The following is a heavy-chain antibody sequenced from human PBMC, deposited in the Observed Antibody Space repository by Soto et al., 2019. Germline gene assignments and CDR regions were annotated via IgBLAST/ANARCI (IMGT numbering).Heavy chain of an antibody. V-gene: IGHV5-10-1*01. D-gene: IGHD2-15*01. CDR3: ARYCSSSSCSQLYGMDV. J-gene: IGHJ6*02. CDR2: IDTSYSYS. Sequence: GESLKISCKGSGYSFTKYWIVWVRQVPGKGLEWMGRIDTSYSYSHYSPSFQGHVTISVDKSISTGYLQWSSLKASDTAMYYCARYCSSSSCSQLYGMDVWGQGTTVTVSS. CDR1: GYSFTKYW.